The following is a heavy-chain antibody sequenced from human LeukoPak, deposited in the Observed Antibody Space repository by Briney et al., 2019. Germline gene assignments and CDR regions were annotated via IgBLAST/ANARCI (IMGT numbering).Heavy chain of an antibody. J-gene: IGHJ4*02. CDR3: ARGLVPGFLDY. CDR1: GFTFSSSW. D-gene: IGHD4-11*01. V-gene: IGHV3-74*01. CDR2: INSDESIT. Sequence: GGSLRLSCAASGFTFSSSWMYWVRQAPGKGLVWVSRINSDESITTYADSVKGRFTISRDNAKNTLYLQMNSLRAEDTAVYYCARGLVPGFLDYWGQGTPVTVSS.